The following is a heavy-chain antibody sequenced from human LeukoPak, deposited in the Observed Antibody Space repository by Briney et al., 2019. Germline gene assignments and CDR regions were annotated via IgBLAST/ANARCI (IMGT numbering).Heavy chain of an antibody. CDR1: GFTFRSHG. V-gene: IGHV3-33*01. J-gene: IGHJ4*02. CDR2: IWCDGSNK. Sequence: QPGGSLRLSCAASGFTFRSHGMHWVRQAPGKGLEWGAVIWCDGSNKYYGDSVKGRFTISRDNSKNTLYLQMNSLRAEDTAVYYCARDSRARRIDYWGQGTLVTVSS. D-gene: IGHD6-6*01. CDR3: ARDSRARRIDY.